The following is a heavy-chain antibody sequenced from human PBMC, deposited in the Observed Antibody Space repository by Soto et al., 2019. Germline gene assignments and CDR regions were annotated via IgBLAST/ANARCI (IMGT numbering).Heavy chain of an antibody. J-gene: IGHJ4*02. Sequence: EVQLLESGGGLVQPGGSLTLSCAASGFTFSDYTMTWVRQAPGKVLECVSVILSDHNTYYADSVRGRFTISRDNSKNTLDLELKSLRAEHTAVYYCARRTSGYFGYWGQGALVTVSS. D-gene: IGHD6-19*01. CDR3: ARRTSGYFGY. CDR1: GFTFSDYT. V-gene: IGHV3-23*03. CDR2: ILSDHNT.